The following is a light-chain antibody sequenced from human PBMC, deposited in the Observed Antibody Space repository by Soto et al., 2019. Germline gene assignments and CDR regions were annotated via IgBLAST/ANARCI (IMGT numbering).Light chain of an antibody. V-gene: IGKV2-28*01. CDR2: FAS. Sequence: DIVMTQSPLSLPVTPGEPASISCRSRQSLLHETGYNYFNWYLQKPGQSPQLLLYFASTRASGVPDRFSGSGSGTDFTLNIIKVEADDVGIYYCMQALQIPWTFGQGTQVDIK. CDR1: QSLLHETGYNY. J-gene: IGKJ1*01. CDR3: MQALQIPWT.